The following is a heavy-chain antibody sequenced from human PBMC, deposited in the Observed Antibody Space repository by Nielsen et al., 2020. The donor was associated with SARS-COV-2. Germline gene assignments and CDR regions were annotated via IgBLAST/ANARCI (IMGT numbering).Heavy chain of an antibody. Sequence: ASVKVSCKASGYTFTSYGISWVRQAPGQGLEWMGRINPNSGGTNYAQKFQGRVTMTRDTSISTAYMELSRLRSDDTAVYYCATSRGGDYGYYYYGMDVWGQGTTVTVSS. D-gene: IGHD4-17*01. CDR3: ATSRGGDYGYYYYGMDV. V-gene: IGHV1-2*06. CDR2: INPNSGGT. J-gene: IGHJ6*02. CDR1: GYTFTSYG.